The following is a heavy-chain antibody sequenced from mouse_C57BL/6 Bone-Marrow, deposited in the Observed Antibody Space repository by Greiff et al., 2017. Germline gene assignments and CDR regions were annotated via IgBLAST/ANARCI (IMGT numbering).Heavy chain of an antibody. CDR3: ARGRGYDYARRFAD. V-gene: IGHV3-6*01. J-gene: IGHJ3*01. CDR1: CYSIPSGYY. CDR2: ISYACCN. Sequence: EVQVVESGPGLVKPSQSLSLTCSVTCYSIPSGYYWNWIRQFPGHKLEWMCYISYACCNHYTPSLKNPISFPRDTSTHPFFLTLNSVPTEDTAAYYCARGRGYDYARRFADWGQGTLVTVS. D-gene: IGHD2-4*01.